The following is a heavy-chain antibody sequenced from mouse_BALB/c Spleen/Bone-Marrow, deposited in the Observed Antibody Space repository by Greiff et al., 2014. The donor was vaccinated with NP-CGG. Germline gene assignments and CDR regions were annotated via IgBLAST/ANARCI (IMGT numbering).Heavy chain of an antibody. V-gene: IGHV5-6-4*01. CDR1: GFTFSSYT. CDR2: ISSGGSYT. Sequence: EVKVEESGGGLVKPGGSLKLSCAASGFTFSSYTMSWVRQTPEKRLEWVATISSGGSYTYYPDSVKGRFTISRDNAKNTLYLQMSSLKSEDTAMYYCTRDGKGNYDYAMDYWGQGTSVTLSS. D-gene: IGHD2-1*01. CDR3: TRDGKGNYDYAMDY. J-gene: IGHJ4*01.